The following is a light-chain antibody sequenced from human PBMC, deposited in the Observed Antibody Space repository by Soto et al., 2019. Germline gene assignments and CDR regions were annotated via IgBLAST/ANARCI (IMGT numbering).Light chain of an antibody. Sequence: VLLTQSPGTLSWAPGDKATLSCTASQTVSNNYLAWCQQKPGQAPRVIMYGASRRATGIPDRFSGGGSGTDFTLTISRLEPEDFAVYFCPQYAGPPTTFGQGTRLEIK. V-gene: IGKV3-20*01. CDR3: PQYAGPPTT. J-gene: IGKJ5*01. CDR1: QTVSNNY. CDR2: GAS.